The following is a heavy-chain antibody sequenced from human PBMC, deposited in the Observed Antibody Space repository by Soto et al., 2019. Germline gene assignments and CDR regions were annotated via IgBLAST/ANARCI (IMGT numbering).Heavy chain of an antibody. V-gene: IGHV3-7*01. CDR1: GFSFSSHW. CDR2: INQDGSEK. D-gene: IGHD3-3*01. J-gene: IGHJ4*02. CDR3: ARDDFWSGFFDY. Sequence: EVQVVESGGGLVQPGGSLRLSCAASGFSFSSHWMSWVRQAPGKGLEWVANINQDGSEKYYVDSVKGRFTISRDNAKNSLYLQMNSLRAEDTAVYYCARDDFWSGFFDYWGQGTLVTVSS.